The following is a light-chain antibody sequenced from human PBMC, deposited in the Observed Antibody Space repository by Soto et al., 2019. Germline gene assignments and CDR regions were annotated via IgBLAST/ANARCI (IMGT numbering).Light chain of an antibody. V-gene: IGLV1-40*01. Sequence: QSVLTQPPSVSGAPGQRVIISCTGSNSNIGAGYEVHWFQQLPGTAPKLLIYGNINRPSGVPDRFSGSKSGTSASLAITGLQPEDEADYYCQSYDSSLSVIYVFGTGTKVTVL. J-gene: IGLJ1*01. CDR2: GNI. CDR3: QSYDSSLSVIYV. CDR1: NSNIGAGYE.